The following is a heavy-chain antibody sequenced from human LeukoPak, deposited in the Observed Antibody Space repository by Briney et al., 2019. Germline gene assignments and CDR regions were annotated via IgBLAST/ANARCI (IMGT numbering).Heavy chain of an antibody. CDR3: ARAVDTDFAFDI. CDR1: GYTFNDYF. CDR2: INPNSGST. J-gene: IGHJ3*02. D-gene: IGHD5-18*01. V-gene: IGHV1-2*02. Sequence: ASVKVSCKTSGYTFNDYFMHWVRRAPGQGLEWMGWINPNSGSTKHAQRFQGRVTMTRDTSISTAYMEVSRLRSDDSAVYYCARAVDTDFAFDIWGQGTMVTVSS.